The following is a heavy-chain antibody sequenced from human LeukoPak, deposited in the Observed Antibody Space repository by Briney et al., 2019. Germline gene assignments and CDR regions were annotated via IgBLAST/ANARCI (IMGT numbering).Heavy chain of an antibody. CDR3: ARAREVPATAIPGCVDY. D-gene: IGHD2-2*02. J-gene: IGHJ4*02. CDR2: IYYSGST. V-gene: IGHV4-39*07. CDR1: GGSISSSSYY. Sequence: PSETLSLTCTVSGGSISSSSYYWGWIRQPPGKGLEWIGSIYYSGSTYYNPSLKSRVTISVDTSKNQFSLKLSSVTAADTAVYYCARAREVPATAIPGCVDYWGQGTLVTVSS.